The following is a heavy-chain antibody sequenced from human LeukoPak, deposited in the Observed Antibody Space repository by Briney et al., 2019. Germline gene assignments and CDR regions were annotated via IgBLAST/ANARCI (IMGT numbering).Heavy chain of an antibody. V-gene: IGHV1-2*02. J-gene: IGHJ4*02. CDR1: GYTFTDYF. D-gene: IGHD3-10*01. Sequence: ASVKVSCKASGYTFTDYFIHWIRQAPGQGLEWMGWINPKSGGTEYAQKFQGRVTMTTDTSITTPYMELNSLRSDDTAVYYCAREKGGSGTYMADYWGQGTLVTVSS. CDR3: AREKGGSGTYMADY. CDR2: INPKSGGT.